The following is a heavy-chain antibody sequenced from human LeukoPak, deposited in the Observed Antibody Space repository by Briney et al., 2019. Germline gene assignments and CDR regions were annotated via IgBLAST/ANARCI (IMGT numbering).Heavy chain of an antibody. CDR1: GCSISSHY. Sequence: PSETLSLTCTVSGCSISSHYWSWIRQPPGKGLEWIGYIYYSGSTNYNPSLKSRVTISVDTSKNQFSLKLSSVTAADTAVYYCARDLPFSVWGKGTTVTVSS. V-gene: IGHV4-59*11. J-gene: IGHJ6*04. CDR3: ARDLPFSV. CDR2: IYYSGST.